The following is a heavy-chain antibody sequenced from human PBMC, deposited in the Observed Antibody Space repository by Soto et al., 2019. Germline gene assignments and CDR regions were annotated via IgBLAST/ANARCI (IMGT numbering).Heavy chain of an antibody. CDR2: ISYDGSNK. D-gene: IGHD2-15*01. V-gene: IGHV3-30*18. Sequence: QVQLVESGGGVVQPGRSLRLSCAASGFTFSSYGMHWVRQAPGKGLEGVAVISYDGSNKYYADSVKGRLTISRDTSKNTLYIQMNNLRAEDTAVYYCAKPKGYCSGGSYFFDYWGQGTLVTVSS. CDR1: GFTFSSYG. J-gene: IGHJ4*02. CDR3: AKPKGYCSGGSYFFDY.